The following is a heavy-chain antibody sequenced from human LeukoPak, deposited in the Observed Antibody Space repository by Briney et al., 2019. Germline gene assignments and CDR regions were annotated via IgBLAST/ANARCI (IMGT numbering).Heavy chain of an antibody. CDR2: INPNSGGT. Sequence: ASVKVSCKASGYTFTGYYMHWVRQAPGQGLEWMGWINPNSGGTNYAQKLQGRVTMTTDTSTSTAYMELRSLRSDDTAVYYCARDRSWNYPIDYWGQGTLVTVSS. CDR3: ARDRSWNYPIDY. D-gene: IGHD1-7*01. V-gene: IGHV1-2*02. J-gene: IGHJ4*02. CDR1: GYTFTGYY.